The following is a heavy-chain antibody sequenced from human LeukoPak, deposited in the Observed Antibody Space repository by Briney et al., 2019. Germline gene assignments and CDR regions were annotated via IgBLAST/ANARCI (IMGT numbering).Heavy chain of an antibody. CDR2: IDTDGSNT. D-gene: IGHD5-12*01. J-gene: IGHJ4*02. Sequence: GGSLRLSCAASGFTFSSYWMHWVRQAPGKGLVWVSRIDTDGSNTAYADSVKGRFTISRDNAKNTLYLQMNSLRAEDTAVYYCTRGGIVATTFDYWGQGTLVTVSS. V-gene: IGHV3-74*01. CDR3: TRGGIVATTFDY. CDR1: GFTFSSYW.